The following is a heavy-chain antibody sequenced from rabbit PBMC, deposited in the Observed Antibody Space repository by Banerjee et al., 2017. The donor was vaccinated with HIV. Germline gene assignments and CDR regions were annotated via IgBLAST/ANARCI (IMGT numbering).Heavy chain of an antibody. CDR2: IYTGVSGTT. CDR3: ARDDYAGASGGRYSGDFSL. CDR1: GFSFSSSYY. J-gene: IGHJ4*01. Sequence: QSLEESGGDLVKPGASLTLTCTASGFSFSSSYYMCWVRQAPGKGLEWIACIYTGVSGTTYYASWAKGRFTISKTSSTTVTLRMTSLTAADTATYFCARDDYAGASGGRYSGDFSLWGPGTLVTVS. V-gene: IGHV1S40*01. D-gene: IGHD4-2*01.